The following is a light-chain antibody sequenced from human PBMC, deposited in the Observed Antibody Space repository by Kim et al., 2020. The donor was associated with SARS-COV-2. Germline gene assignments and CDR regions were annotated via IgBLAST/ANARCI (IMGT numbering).Light chain of an antibody. J-gene: IGKJ2*01. Sequence: SASVEARVTITGRASQGISSYLAWYQQKPGKAPKLLIYAASTLQSGVPSRFSGSGSGTEFTLTISSLQPEEFATYYCQQLNSYPYTFGQGTKLEI. CDR1: QGISSY. CDR2: AAS. CDR3: QQLNSYPYT. V-gene: IGKV1-9*01.